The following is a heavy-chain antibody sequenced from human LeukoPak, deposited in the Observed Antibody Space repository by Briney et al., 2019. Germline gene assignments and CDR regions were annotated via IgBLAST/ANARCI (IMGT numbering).Heavy chain of an antibody. Sequence: PSETLSLTCNVSGGSISSSSYYWGWIRQPPGKGLEWIGSIYFSGRTYYNMSLHSRVTISIDTSKNQFSLKVNSVTAADTAVYYCARDNPYGSGTDYWGQGTLVTVSS. CDR1: GGSISSSSYY. CDR3: ARDNPYGSGTDY. D-gene: IGHD3-10*01. CDR2: IYFSGRT. V-gene: IGHV4-39*07. J-gene: IGHJ4*02.